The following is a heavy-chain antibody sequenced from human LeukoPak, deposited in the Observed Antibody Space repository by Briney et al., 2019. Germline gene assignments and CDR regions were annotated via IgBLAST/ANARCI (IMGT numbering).Heavy chain of an antibody. J-gene: IGHJ4*02. CDR1: GFTFSSYS. CDR2: ISSSSSTI. D-gene: IGHD3-16*01. CDR3: ARDLLGDPGY. Sequence: GGSLRLSCAASGFTFSSYSMNWVRQAPGKGLEWVSYISSSSSTIYYADSVKGRFTISRDNAKNSLYLQMNSLRAEDTAVYYCARDLLGDPGYWGQGTLVTVSS. V-gene: IGHV3-48*01.